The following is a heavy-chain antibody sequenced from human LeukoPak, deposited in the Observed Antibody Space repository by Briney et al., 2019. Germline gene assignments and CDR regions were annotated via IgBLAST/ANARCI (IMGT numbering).Heavy chain of an antibody. D-gene: IGHD1-1*01. CDR1: GFTFSNYG. J-gene: IGHJ4*02. CDR3: AKDLQINNWKPRGPFDY. V-gene: IGHV3-30*18. Sequence: GRSLRLSCAASGFTFSNYGMHWVRQAPGKGLEWVAVIPYDGSNKYYADSVKGRFTISRDNSKNTLYLQMSSLRAEDTAVYYCAKDLQINNWKPRGPFDYWGQGTLVTVSS. CDR2: IPYDGSNK.